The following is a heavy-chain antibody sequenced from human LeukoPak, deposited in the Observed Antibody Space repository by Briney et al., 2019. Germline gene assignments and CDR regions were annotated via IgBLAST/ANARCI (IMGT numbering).Heavy chain of an antibody. CDR2: VDPEDGET. J-gene: IGHJ3*02. V-gene: IGHV1-69-2*01. D-gene: IGHD1-26*01. Sequence: VATVKIFCKVSGYTFTDYCMHWVQQATGKGLEWMGLVDPEDGETIYAEKFQGRVTITADTSTDTAYMELSSLRSEDTAVYYCATGLVVGASDAFDIWGQGTMVTVSS. CDR3: ATGLVVGASDAFDI. CDR1: GYTFTDYC.